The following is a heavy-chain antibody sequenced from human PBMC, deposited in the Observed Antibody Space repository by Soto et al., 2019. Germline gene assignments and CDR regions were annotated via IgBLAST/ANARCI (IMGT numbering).Heavy chain of an antibody. J-gene: IGHJ4*02. V-gene: IGHV1-18*01. CDR1: GYTFTSYG. CDR3: ARDWGVYDSDIRTHIRHLDS. Sequence: ASVKVSCKASGYTFTSYGISWVRQAPGQGLEWMGWISAYNGNTNYAQKLQGRVTMTTDTSTSTAYMELRSLRSDDTAVYYCARDWGVYDSDIRTHIRHLDSWGQGTLVTVSS. CDR2: ISAYNGNT. D-gene: IGHD3-22*01.